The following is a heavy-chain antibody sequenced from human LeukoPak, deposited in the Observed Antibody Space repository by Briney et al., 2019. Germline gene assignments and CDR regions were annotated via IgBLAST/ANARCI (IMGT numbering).Heavy chain of an antibody. CDR1: GGSISSYY. D-gene: IGHD3-22*01. CDR2: IYYSGST. CDR3: AGGRDSSGYEYYFDY. J-gene: IGHJ4*02. Sequence: SETLSLTCTVSGGSISSYYWSWIRQPPGKGLEWIGYIYYSGSTNYNPSLKSRVTISVDTSKNQFSLNLSSVTAADTAVYYCAGGRDSSGYEYYFDYWGQGTLVTVSS. V-gene: IGHV4-59*12.